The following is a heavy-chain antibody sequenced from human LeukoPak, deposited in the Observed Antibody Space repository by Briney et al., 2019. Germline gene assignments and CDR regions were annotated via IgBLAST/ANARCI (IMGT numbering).Heavy chain of an antibody. Sequence: SGGSLRLSCAASGFTFSYLMHWVRQAPGKGLEWVALISYDGSNKYYADSVKGRFTISRDNSKNTLSLQMNSLRAEDTAVYYCARDGSGDAFDIWGQGTMVTVSS. D-gene: IGHD3-10*01. CDR3: ARDGSGDAFDI. J-gene: IGHJ3*02. V-gene: IGHV3-30-3*01. CDR1: GFTFSYL. CDR2: ISYDGSNK.